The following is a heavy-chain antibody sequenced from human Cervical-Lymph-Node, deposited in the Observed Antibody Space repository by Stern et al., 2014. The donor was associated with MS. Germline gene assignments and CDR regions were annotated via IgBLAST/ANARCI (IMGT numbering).Heavy chain of an antibody. CDR1: GGSISSDDSY. V-gene: IGHV4-30-4*01. D-gene: IGHD2/OR15-2a*01. Sequence: VQLVESGPGLVKPSQTLSLTCTVSGGSISSDDSYWSWIRQPPGKGLEWIGYVYYSANTYYNPSLRSRLIISVDTSKNQFSLKLISVTAADTAVYYCARDRSYYSFDYWGQGTLVTVSS. CDR3: ARDRSYYSFDY. CDR2: VYYSANT. J-gene: IGHJ4*02.